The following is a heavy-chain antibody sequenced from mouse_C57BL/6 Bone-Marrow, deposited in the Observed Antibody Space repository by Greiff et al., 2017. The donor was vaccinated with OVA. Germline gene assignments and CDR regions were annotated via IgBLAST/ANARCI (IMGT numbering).Heavy chain of an antibody. CDR3: ARNPYYSNYVDAMDY. CDR1: GFTFSDYG. D-gene: IGHD2-5*01. V-gene: IGHV5-17*01. CDR2: ISSGSSTI. J-gene: IGHJ4*01. Sequence: EVKLVESGGGLVKPGGSLKLSCAASGFTFSDYGMHWVRQAPEKGLEWVAYISSGSSTIYYADTVKGRFTISRDNAKNTLFLQMTSLRSEDTAMYYCARNPYYSNYVDAMDYWGQGTSVTVSS.